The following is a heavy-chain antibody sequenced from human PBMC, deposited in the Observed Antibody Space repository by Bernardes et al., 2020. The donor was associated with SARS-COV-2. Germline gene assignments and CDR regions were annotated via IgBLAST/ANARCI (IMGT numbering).Heavy chain of an antibody. CDR1: GFTVSSNY. Sequence: GGSLRLSCAASGFTVSSNYMSWVRQAPGKGLEWVSVIYSGGSTYYADSVKGRFTISRDNSKNTLYLQMNSLRAEDTAVYYCAREGRIAAAGIRAFDYWGQGTLVTVSS. D-gene: IGHD6-13*01. V-gene: IGHV3-66*01. CDR3: AREGRIAAAGIRAFDY. J-gene: IGHJ4*02. CDR2: IYSGGST.